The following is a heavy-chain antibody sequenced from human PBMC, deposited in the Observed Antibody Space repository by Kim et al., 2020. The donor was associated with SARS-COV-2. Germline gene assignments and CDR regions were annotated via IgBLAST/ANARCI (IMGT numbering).Heavy chain of an antibody. CDR2: INPNSGGT. Sequence: ASVKVSCKASGYTFTGYYMHWVRQAPGQGLEWMGWINPNSGGTNYAQKFQGRVTMTRDTSISTAYMELSRLRSDDTAVYYCAYLSGYYRTFDYWGQRTLVTVSS. D-gene: IGHD3-22*01. CDR1: GYTFTGYY. CDR3: AYLSGYYRTFDY. J-gene: IGHJ4*02. V-gene: IGHV1-2*02.